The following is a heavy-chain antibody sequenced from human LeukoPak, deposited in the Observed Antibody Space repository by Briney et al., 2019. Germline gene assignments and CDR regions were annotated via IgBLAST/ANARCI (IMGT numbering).Heavy chain of an antibody. CDR3: AGEMATTSLDAFDY. CDR2: MSSSGNSK. J-gene: IGHJ4*02. CDR1: GFTLSSYE. V-gene: IGHV3-48*03. D-gene: IGHD5-24*01. Sequence: GGSLRLSCAASGFTLSSYEMNWVRQAPGKGLEWVSYMSSSGNSKHYADSVKGRFTISRDNAKNSLYLQMNSLRAEDTAVYYCAGEMATTSLDAFDYWGQGTLVTVSS.